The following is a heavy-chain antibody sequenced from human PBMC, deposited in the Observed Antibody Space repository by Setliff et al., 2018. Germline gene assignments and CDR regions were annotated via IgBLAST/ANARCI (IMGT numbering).Heavy chain of an antibody. V-gene: IGHV3-15*07. CDR3: AADRAACSGSSCYNGFDV. CDR1: GFAFSSIW. J-gene: IGHJ3*01. D-gene: IGHD2-2*02. Sequence: LRLSCAASASGFAFSSIWMNWVRQAPGKGLEWVGRVTAGGTTNYAAPVKGRFTISRDDSKDTLYLQLNSLNTEDTAVYYCAADRAACSGSSCYNGFDVWGQGTMVTVSS. CDR2: VTAGGTT.